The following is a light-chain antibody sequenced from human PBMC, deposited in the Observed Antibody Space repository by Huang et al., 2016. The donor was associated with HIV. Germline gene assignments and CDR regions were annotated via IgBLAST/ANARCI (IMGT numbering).Light chain of an antibody. V-gene: IGKV1-5*03. Sequence: DIQMTQSPSTLSASVGDRVTITCRASQSISSLLAWYQQKPGKAPKLLIYKASNLESGVPSRLSGSGSGTEFTLTISSLQPDDFATYYCQQYNSYPLTFGGGTKVQIK. CDR1: QSISSL. CDR3: QQYNSYPLT. CDR2: KAS. J-gene: IGKJ4*01.